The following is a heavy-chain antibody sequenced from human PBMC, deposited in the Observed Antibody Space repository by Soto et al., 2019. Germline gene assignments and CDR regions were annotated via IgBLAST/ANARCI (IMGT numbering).Heavy chain of an antibody. CDR1: GGSISSGGYY. Sequence: QVQLQESGPGLVKPSQTLSLTCTVSGGSISSGGYYWSWIRQHPGKGLEWIGYIYYSGSTYYNPSLKSRVTMSVERATNRFSLKLSAMTAAGTAVYYWSGGGGAWLGFDYWGQGTLVTVSS. D-gene: IGHD3-16*01. CDR3: SGGGGAWLGFDY. J-gene: IGHJ4*02. V-gene: IGHV4-31*03. CDR2: IYYSGST.